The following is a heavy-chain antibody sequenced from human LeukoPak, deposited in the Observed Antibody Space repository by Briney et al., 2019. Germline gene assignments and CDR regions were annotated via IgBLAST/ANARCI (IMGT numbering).Heavy chain of an antibody. V-gene: IGHV4-34*01. Sequence: SETLSLTCAVYGGSFSGYYWSWIRQPPGKGLEWIGEINHSGSTNYNPSLKSRVTISVDTSKNQFSLKLGSVTAADTAVYYCARATDYYDSSGLVDYWGQGTLVTVSS. CDR3: ARATDYYDSSGLVDY. CDR2: INHSGST. CDR1: GGSFSGYY. D-gene: IGHD3-22*01. J-gene: IGHJ4*02.